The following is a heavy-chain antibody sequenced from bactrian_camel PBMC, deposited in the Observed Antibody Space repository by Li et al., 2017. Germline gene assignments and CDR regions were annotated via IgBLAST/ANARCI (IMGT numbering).Heavy chain of an antibody. CDR2: IYRDVSHT. CDR3: ATDKVSGGSWYTRADFGY. D-gene: IGHD6*01. CDR1: GDTLRRYC. Sequence: HVQLVESGGGSVQAGGSLRLSCVVNGDTLRRYCVAWFRQAPGKGLEWVSSIYRDVSHTYYRDSVKGRFTISRDDAKNMVYLQMNSLKSEDTALYYCATDKVSGGSWYTRADFGYWGQGTQVTVS. V-gene: IGHV3S6*01. J-gene: IGHJ6*01.